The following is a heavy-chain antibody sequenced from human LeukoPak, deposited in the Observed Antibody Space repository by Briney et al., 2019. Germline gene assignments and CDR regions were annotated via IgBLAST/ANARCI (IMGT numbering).Heavy chain of an antibody. CDR3: ASRKLGNDY. Sequence: SETLSLTCTISGGSVSDYYWSWIRQSPGKGLEWIGYIYHTGSTSDSPSLKSRVTISADTSPNQFSLKLSSVTAADTDVYYCASRKLGNDYWGQGTLVTVSS. CDR1: GGSVSDYY. CDR2: IYHTGST. J-gene: IGHJ4*02. D-gene: IGHD7-27*01. V-gene: IGHV4-59*02.